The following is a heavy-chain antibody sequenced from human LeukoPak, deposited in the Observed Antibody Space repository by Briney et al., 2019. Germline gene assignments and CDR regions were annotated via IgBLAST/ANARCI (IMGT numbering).Heavy chain of an antibody. CDR2: VTSSGSNI. J-gene: IGHJ4*02. V-gene: IGHV3-48*03. CDR1: GFTVSSFY. Sequence: PGGSLRLSCAASGFTVSSFYMNWVRQAPGKGLEWVSYVTSSGSNIYYADSVKGRFTIFRDSAKNSLFLQMNSLRVEDTALYFCVRADGDFWGQGTMVTVSS. CDR3: VRADGDF.